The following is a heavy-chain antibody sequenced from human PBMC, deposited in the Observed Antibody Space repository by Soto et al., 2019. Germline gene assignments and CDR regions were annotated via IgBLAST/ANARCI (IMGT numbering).Heavy chain of an antibody. Sequence: GGSLRLSCAASGFTFSSYSMNWVRQAPGKGLEWVSHISSSSSTIYYADSVKGRFTISRDNAKNSLYLQMNSLRAEDTAVYYCARDGRGYYDSSGYYYVSPYGMDVWGQGTKVTVSS. CDR3: ARDGRGYYDSSGYYYVSPYGMDV. CDR2: ISSSSSTI. J-gene: IGHJ6*02. V-gene: IGHV3-48*01. CDR1: GFTFSSYS. D-gene: IGHD3-22*01.